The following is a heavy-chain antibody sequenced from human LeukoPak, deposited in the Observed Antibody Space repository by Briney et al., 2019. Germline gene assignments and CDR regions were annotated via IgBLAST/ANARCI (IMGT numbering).Heavy chain of an antibody. Sequence: PSETLSLTCTVSGGSISSGGYYWSWIRQHPGKGLEWIGYIYYSGSTYYNPSLKSRVTISVDTSKNQFSLKLSSVTAADTAVYYCARDRIAAAGKVVDWYFDLRGRGTLVTVSS. V-gene: IGHV4-31*03. CDR2: IYYSGST. CDR3: ARDRIAAAGKVVDWYFDL. CDR1: GGSISSGGYY. D-gene: IGHD6-13*01. J-gene: IGHJ2*01.